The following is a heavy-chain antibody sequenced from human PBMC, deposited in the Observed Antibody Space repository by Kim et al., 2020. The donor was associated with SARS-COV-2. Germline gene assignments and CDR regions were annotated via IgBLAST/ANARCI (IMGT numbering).Heavy chain of an antibody. V-gene: IGHV3-30*04. CDR3: SREGDSYSYAGGIDP. CDR1: GFAFNVFS. CDR2: ISHDGSNK. J-gene: IGHJ5*02. Sequence: GGSLRLSCAASGFAFNVFSIHWVRQTPGKGLEWVAVISHDGSNKYYADSVKGRFTISRDNSKNTMSLEMNSLRAEDTAVYYCSREGDSYSYAGGIDPLG. D-gene: IGHD5-18*01.